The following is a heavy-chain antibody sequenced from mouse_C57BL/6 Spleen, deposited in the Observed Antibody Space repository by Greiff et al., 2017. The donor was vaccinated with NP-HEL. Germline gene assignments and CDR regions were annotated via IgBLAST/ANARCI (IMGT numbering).Heavy chain of an antibody. J-gene: IGHJ2*01. CDR1: GYTFTSYG. CDR3: ARGKNYGSSHYFDY. CDR2: IYPRSGNT. V-gene: IGHV1-81*01. Sequence: VKLMESGAELARPGASVKLSCKASGYTFTSYGISWVKQRTGQGLEWIGEIYPRSGNTYYNEKFKGKATLTADKSSSTAYMELRSLTSEDSAVYFCARGKNYGSSHYFDYWGQGTTLTVSS. D-gene: IGHD1-1*01.